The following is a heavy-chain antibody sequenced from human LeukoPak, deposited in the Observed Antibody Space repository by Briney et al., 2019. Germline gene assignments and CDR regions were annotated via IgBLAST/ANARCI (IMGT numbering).Heavy chain of an antibody. V-gene: IGHV4-39*01. CDR1: GGSISSSSYY. CDR3: ARLDTAMVSFDY. Sequence: PSETLSLTCTVSGGSISSSSYYWGWIPQPPGKGLEWIGSIYYSGSTYYDPSLKSRVTISVDTSKNQFSLKLSSVTAADTAVYYCARLDTAMVSFDYWSQGTLVTVSS. J-gene: IGHJ4*02. D-gene: IGHD5-18*01. CDR2: IYYSGST.